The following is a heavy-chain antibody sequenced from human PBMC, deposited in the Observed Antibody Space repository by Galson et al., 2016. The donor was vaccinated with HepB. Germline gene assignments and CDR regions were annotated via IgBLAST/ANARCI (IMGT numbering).Heavy chain of an antibody. CDR3: AKIGGDRHSARDYDGLDV. J-gene: IGHJ6*02. Sequence: SLRLSCAASGLTFSNYAMSWVRQAPGKGLEWVSGISGSGIDTYYADPVKGRFTISKDNSKNTVYLQMKSLRTEDTAVYYCAKIGGDRHSARDYDGLDVWGQGTTVTVS. CDR2: ISGSGIDT. D-gene: IGHD3-10*01. CDR1: GLTFSNYA. V-gene: IGHV3-23*01.